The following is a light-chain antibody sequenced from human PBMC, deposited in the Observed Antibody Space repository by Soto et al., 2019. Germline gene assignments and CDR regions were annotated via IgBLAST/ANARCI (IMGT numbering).Light chain of an antibody. CDR3: SSYGGNNNLV. J-gene: IGLJ2*01. Sequence: QSVLTQPPSASGSPGQSVTISCTGTSSDVGGYNYVSWYQQHPGKAPKLMIYEVSKRPSGVPGRFSASKSGNTASLTVSGLQAEDEADYYCSSYGGNNNLVFGGGTKLTVL. CDR2: EVS. CDR1: SSDVGGYNY. V-gene: IGLV2-8*01.